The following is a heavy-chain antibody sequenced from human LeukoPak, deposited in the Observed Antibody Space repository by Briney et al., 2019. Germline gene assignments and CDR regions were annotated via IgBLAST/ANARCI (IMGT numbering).Heavy chain of an antibody. CDR2: IKQDGSEK. CDR1: GFTFSSYW. V-gene: IGHV3-7*01. D-gene: IGHD3-22*01. Sequence: PGGSLRLSCAASGFTFSSYWMSWVRQAPGKGLEGVANIKQDGSEKYYVDSVKGRFTISRDNAKNSLYLQMNSLRAEDTAVYYCARGLYYYDSSGYYYWGQGTLVTVSS. J-gene: IGHJ4*02. CDR3: ARGLYYYDSSGYYY.